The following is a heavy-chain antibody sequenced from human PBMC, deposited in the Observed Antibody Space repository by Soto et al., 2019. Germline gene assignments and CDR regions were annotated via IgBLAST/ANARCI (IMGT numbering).Heavy chain of an antibody. V-gene: IGHV3-74*01. CDR2: INSDGSST. J-gene: IGHJ6*02. D-gene: IGHD3-16*01. Sequence: PGGSLRLSCAASGFPFSDNWMHWVRQAPGKGLVWVSRINSDGSSTNYADSVKGRFTISRDNAKNTLYMQMNSLRAEDTAVYYCAREAWGYYGLDVWGQGTTVTVSS. CDR3: AREAWGYYGLDV. CDR1: GFPFSDNW.